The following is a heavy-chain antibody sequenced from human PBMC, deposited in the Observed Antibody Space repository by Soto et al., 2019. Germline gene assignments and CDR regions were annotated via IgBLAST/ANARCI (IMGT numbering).Heavy chain of an antibody. CDR1: GFSFSSHG. CDR3: ARDDLYDDNGLEE. Sequence: QLQLVESGGGVIQPGRSLRLSCAASGFSFSSHGMHWVRQAPGQGLAWVAVIGYNGVNSFYSDSVKGRFTISRDNSNNIRYLQMNSLRVEDTALYYWARDDLYDDNGLEEWGQGTLVTVTS. CDR2: IGYNGVNS. J-gene: IGHJ1*01. D-gene: IGHD4-17*01. V-gene: IGHV3-33*01.